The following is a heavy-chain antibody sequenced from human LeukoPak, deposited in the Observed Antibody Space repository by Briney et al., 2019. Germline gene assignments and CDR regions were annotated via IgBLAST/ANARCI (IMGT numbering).Heavy chain of an antibody. J-gene: IGHJ4*02. V-gene: IGHV3-20*04. CDR1: GFMFDDYD. CDR3: ARVFKYSMSGYYFDY. Sequence: GSLILPCAASGFMFDDYDMTWVRQAPGKGLEWVSGINWNAGSTAYADSVKGRFTISRDNAKNSLYLQMSSLRAEDTALYYCARVFKYSMSGYYFDYWGQGALVTVSS. CDR2: INWNAGST. D-gene: IGHD2-21*01.